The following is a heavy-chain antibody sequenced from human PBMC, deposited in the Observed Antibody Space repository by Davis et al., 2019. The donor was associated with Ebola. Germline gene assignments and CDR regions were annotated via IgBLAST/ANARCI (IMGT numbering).Heavy chain of an antibody. J-gene: IGHJ6*02. CDR3: ARDENSNYGFYYYGMDV. CDR2: IIPILGTA. V-gene: IGHV1-69*10. Sequence: AASVKVSCKASGGTFTSYAISWVRQAPGQGLEWMGGIIPILGTANYAQKFQGRVTITADKSTSTAYMELSSLRSEDTAVYYCARDENSNYGFYYYGMDVWGQGTTATVSS. D-gene: IGHD4-11*01. CDR1: GGTFTSYA.